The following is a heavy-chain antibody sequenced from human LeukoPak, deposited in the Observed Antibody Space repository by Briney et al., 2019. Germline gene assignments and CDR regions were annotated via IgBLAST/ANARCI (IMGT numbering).Heavy chain of an antibody. V-gene: IGHV1-69*13. CDR3: ARGLTIAAAGEGNWFDP. CDR1: GGTFSSYA. CDR2: IIPIFGTA. J-gene: IGHJ5*02. D-gene: IGHD6-13*01. Sequence: SVKVSCKASGGTFSSYAISWVRQAPGQGLEWMGGIIPIFGTANYAQMFQGRVTITADESTSTAYMELSSLRSEDTAVYYCARGLTIAAAGEGNWFDPWGQGTLVTVSS.